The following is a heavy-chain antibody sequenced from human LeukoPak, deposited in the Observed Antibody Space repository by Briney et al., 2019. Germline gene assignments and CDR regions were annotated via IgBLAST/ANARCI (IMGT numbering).Heavy chain of an antibody. V-gene: IGHV3-48*04. J-gene: IGHJ4*02. CDR3: ARDFYDFWSGYYSVPIPSFDY. CDR1: GFTFSSYS. D-gene: IGHD3-3*01. Sequence: PGGSLRLSCAASGFTFSSYSMNWVRQAPGKGLEWVSYISSSSSTIYYADSVKGRFTISRDNAKNSLYLQMNSLRAEDTAVYYCARDFYDFWSGYYSVPIPSFDYWGQGTLVTVSS. CDR2: ISSSSSTI.